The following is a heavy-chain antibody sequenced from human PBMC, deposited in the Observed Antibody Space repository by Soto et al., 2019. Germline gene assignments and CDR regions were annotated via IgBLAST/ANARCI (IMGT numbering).Heavy chain of an antibody. D-gene: IGHD4-17*01. CDR2: IKTDSSIT. J-gene: IGHJ6*02. CDR3: VKEETSETTFGMDV. V-gene: IGHV3-74*03. Sequence: EMQLVESGGGLVQPGGSLRLSCAASGFTFSSYWMHWVRQAPGKGLVWVSRIKTDSSITTYADSVKGRFTISRDNAKNTLYLQMNSLRVEDTAVYYCVKEETSETTFGMDVWGQGTTVTVSS. CDR1: GFTFSSYW.